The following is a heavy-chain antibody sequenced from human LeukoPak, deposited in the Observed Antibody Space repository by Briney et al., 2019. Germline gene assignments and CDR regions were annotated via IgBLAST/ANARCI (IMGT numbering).Heavy chain of an antibody. Sequence: PGGSLRLSCAASGFTFSSYAMSWVRQAPGKGLEWVSAISGSGGSTYYADSVKGRFTISRDNSKNTLYLQMNSLRAEDTAVYYCARAKTRFLAPGYWGQGTLVTVSS. CDR2: ISGSGGST. D-gene: IGHD3-3*01. J-gene: IGHJ4*02. V-gene: IGHV3-23*01. CDR3: ARAKTRFLAPGY. CDR1: GFTFSSYA.